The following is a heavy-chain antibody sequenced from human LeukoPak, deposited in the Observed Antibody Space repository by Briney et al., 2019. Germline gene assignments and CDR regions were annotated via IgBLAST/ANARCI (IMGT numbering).Heavy chain of an antibody. Sequence: SETLSLTCTVSGYSISSGYYWGWIRQPPGKGLEWIGSIYHSGSTYYNPSLKSRVTISVDTSKNQFSLKLSSVTAADTAVYYCARDASMVRGGPPAFGYWGQGTLVTVSS. CDR1: GYSISSGYY. CDR2: IYHSGST. D-gene: IGHD3-10*01. CDR3: ARDASMVRGGPPAFGY. J-gene: IGHJ4*02. V-gene: IGHV4-38-2*02.